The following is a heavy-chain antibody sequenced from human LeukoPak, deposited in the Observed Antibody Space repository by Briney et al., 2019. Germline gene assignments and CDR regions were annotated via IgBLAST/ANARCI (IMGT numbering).Heavy chain of an antibody. V-gene: IGHV3-7*03. CDR2: INQDGSGG. CDR1: GFTFNNYW. CDR3: ARRRADSGYEY. J-gene: IGHJ4*02. Sequence: PGGSLRLSCAASGFTFNNYWMSWVRQAPGKGLEWVANINQDGSGGYYVDSVKGRFTISRDNARNSLHLQMNSLRAEDTAVYYCARRRADSGYEYWGQGTLVTVSS. D-gene: IGHD5-12*01.